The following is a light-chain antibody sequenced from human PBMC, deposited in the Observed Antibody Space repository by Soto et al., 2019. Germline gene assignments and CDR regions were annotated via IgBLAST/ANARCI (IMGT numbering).Light chain of an antibody. Sequence: DIQMTESPSTLSACVGGRVTITCRDSQTIDSWLAWYQQRPGKPPNLPISKASTLATGGPPRFSGSGSATEFTLTINSLQPDDFAPYYRQQSPIYSGTFGQATKVDI. J-gene: IGKJ1*01. CDR3: QQSPIYSGT. CDR1: QTIDSW. CDR2: KAS. V-gene: IGKV1-5*03.